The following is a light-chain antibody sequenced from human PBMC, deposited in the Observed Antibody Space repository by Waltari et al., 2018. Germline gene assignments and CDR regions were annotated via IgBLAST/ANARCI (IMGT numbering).Light chain of an antibody. CDR3: QQYNTYLT. CDR1: QSINSW. Sequence: DIQLTQSPSTLSASVGDSVTITCRASQSINSWLAWYQQKAGKAPKLLIYKTSNLESGVPSRFSGSGSGTEFTLTISSLQPDDFATYYCQQYNTYLTFGGGTKVEIK. J-gene: IGKJ4*01. CDR2: KTS. V-gene: IGKV1-5*03.